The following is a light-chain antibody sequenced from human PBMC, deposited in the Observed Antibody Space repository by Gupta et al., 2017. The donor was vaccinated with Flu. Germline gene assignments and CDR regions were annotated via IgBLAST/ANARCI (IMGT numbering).Light chain of an antibody. Sequence: DIVMTQSPDSLAVPLGERATINCKSSQSVLYSSDNKNYLAWHQQKPGQPPKLLIYWASTRESGVPDRFSASGSGTDFTLTISSLQAEDVAVYYCQQYYSTPRTFGQGTKVEI. CDR3: QQYYSTPRT. CDR1: QSVLYSSDNKNY. CDR2: WAS. V-gene: IGKV4-1*01. J-gene: IGKJ1*01.